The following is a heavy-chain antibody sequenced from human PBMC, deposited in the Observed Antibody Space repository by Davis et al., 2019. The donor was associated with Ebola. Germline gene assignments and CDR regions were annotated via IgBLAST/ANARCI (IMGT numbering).Heavy chain of an antibody. Sequence: GGSLRLSCAASGFTFSSYWMSCVRQAPGKGLEWVANIKQDGSEKYYVDSVKGRFTISRDNAKNSLYLQMNSLRAEDTAVYYCANGGTAMVFSDYWGQGTLVTVSS. CDR1: GFTFSSYW. J-gene: IGHJ4*02. CDR3: ANGGTAMVFSDY. CDR2: IKQDGSEK. V-gene: IGHV3-7*03. D-gene: IGHD5-18*01.